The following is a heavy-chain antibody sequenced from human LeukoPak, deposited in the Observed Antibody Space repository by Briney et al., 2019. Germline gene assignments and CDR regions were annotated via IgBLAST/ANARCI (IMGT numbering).Heavy chain of an antibody. CDR1: VEPFSSYF. CDR2: INHSGST. D-gene: IGHD5-24*01. J-gene: IGHJ4*02. V-gene: IGHV4-34*01. CDR3: ARGLGQYDY. Sequence: SETLSLTCAVYVEPFSSYFWSWIRQSPGKGLEWIGEINHSGSTNYNSSLTSRVTISVDTSKNQFSLNLSSVTAADTAIYYCARGLGQYDYWGQGTLVTVSS.